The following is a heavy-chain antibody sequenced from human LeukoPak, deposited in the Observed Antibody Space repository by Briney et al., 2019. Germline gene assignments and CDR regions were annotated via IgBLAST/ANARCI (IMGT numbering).Heavy chain of an antibody. V-gene: IGHV3-33*01. D-gene: IGHD5-24*01. CDR3: ARDREDGYNYDAFDI. J-gene: IGHJ3*02. CDR1: GFTFSSYG. Sequence: PGGSLRLSCAASGFTFSSYGMHWVRQAPGKGLEWVAVIWYDGSNKYYADSVKGRFTISRDNSKNTLYLQMNSLRAEDTAVYYCARDREDGYNYDAFDIWGQGTMVTVSS. CDR2: IWYDGSNK.